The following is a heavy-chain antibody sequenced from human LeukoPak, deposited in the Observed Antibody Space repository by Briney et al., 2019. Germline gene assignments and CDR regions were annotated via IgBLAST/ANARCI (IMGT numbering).Heavy chain of an antibody. J-gene: IGHJ4*02. Sequence: GGSLRLSCAASGFTFSSYAMSWVRQAPGKGLEWVSGISGSGGTYYADSVKGRFTISRDNSKNTLYLQMDSLGAEDTAVYYCAKSGLNRFDYWGQGTLVTVSS. CDR2: ISGSGGT. CDR3: AKSGLNRFDY. CDR1: GFTFSSYA. V-gene: IGHV3-23*01. D-gene: IGHD2-15*01.